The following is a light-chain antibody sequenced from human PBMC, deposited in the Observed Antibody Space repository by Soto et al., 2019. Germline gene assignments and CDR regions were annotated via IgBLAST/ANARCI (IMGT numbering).Light chain of an antibody. CDR3: QQTYAAPLT. J-gene: IGKJ4*01. CDR2: AAS. CDR1: QSISSY. V-gene: IGKV1-39*01. Sequence: DIQMTQSPSALSASVGDRVTITCRASQSISSYLNWYQQKPGKAPKLLIYAASSLQSGVPARFSGSGSGTDFTLTISSLQPEDFVTYYCQQTYAAPLTFGGGTKVDI.